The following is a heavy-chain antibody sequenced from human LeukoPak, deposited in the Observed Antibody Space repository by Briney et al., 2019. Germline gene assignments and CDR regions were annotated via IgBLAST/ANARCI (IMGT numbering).Heavy chain of an antibody. V-gene: IGHV5-51*01. Sequence: GESLKISCKGSGYSFTSYWIGWVRQMPGKGLEWMGIIYPGDSDTRYSPSFQGQVTISADKSTSTAYLQWNSLKASDTAMHYCARRTVRGVISSPFDYWGQGTLVTVSS. CDR2: IYPGDSDT. CDR1: GYSFTSYW. J-gene: IGHJ4*02. D-gene: IGHD3-10*01. CDR3: ARRTVRGVISSPFDY.